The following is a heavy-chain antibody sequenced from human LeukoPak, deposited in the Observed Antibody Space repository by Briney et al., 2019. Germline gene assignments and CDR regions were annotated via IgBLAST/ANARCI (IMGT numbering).Heavy chain of an antibody. J-gene: IGHJ1*01. V-gene: IGHV3-7*01. D-gene: IGHD2-21*02. CDR2: INPDGRDT. Sequence: TGGSLRLSSVVSGFTFNRCWMNWVRQAPGKGLEWVAHINPDGRDTYYVDSVKGRFTISRDNAQNSMYLQMNSLRVEDTAVYYCTSWGDTTAEYFQRWGQGTLVTVSS. CDR3: TSWGDTTAEYFQR. CDR1: GFTFNRCW.